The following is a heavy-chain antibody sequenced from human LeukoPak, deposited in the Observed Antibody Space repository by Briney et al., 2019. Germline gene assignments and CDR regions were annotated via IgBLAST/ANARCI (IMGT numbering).Heavy chain of an antibody. J-gene: IGHJ6*02. CDR3: AKVPTYYYDSSGYGMDV. CDR2: ISGSGGST. CDR1: GFTFSSYA. Sequence: GGSLRLSCAASGFTFSSYAMSWVRQAPGKGLEWVSAISGSGGSTYYADSVKGRFTISRDNSKSTLYLQMNSLRAEDTAVYYCAKVPTYYYDSSGYGMDVWGQGTTVTVSS. V-gene: IGHV3-23*01. D-gene: IGHD3-22*01.